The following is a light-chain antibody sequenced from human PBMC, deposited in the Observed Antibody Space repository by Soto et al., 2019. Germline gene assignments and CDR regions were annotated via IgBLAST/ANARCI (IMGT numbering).Light chain of an antibody. CDR1: RSNIGSNF. J-gene: IGLJ2*01. V-gene: IGLV1-47*01. CDR3: AASDDSLSGHVA. CDR2: NNN. Sequence: QSVLTQPPSASGTPGQRVPLSCSGSRSNIGSNFVYWYRQLPGTAPKLLIYNNNQRPSGVPGRFSGSKSGASASLAISGLRSEDEAEYFCAASDDSLSGHVAFGGGTQLTVL.